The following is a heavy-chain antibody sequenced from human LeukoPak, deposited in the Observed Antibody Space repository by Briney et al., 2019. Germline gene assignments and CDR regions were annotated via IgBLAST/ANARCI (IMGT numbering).Heavy chain of an antibody. Sequence: SETLSLTCAVYGGSFSGYYWSWIRQPPGKGLEWIGEINHSGSTNYNPSLKSRVTISVDTSKIQFSLKLSSVTAADTAVYYCAVGHSSGYGYWGQGTLVTVSS. CDR2: INHSGST. CDR3: AVGHSSGYGY. CDR1: GGSFSGYY. J-gene: IGHJ4*02. V-gene: IGHV4-34*01. D-gene: IGHD3-22*01.